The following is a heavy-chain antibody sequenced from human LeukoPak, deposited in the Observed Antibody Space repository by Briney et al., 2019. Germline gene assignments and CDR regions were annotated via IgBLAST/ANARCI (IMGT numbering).Heavy chain of an antibody. CDR2: IYYSGST. V-gene: IGHV4-39*01. CDR3: ASLSYPIAPNWFDP. D-gene: IGHD2-21*01. Sequence: SETLSLTCTVSGGSISSSSYYWGWIRQPPGKGLEWIGSIYYSGSTYYNPSLKSRVTISVDTSKNQFSLKLSSVTAADTAVYYCASLSYPIAPNWFDPWGQGTLVTVSS. J-gene: IGHJ5*02. CDR1: GGSISSSSYY.